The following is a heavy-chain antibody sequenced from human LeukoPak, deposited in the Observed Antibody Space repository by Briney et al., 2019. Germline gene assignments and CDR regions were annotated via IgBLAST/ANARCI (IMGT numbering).Heavy chain of an antibody. Sequence: GGSLRLSCAASGFSFGSYAMHWVRQAPGKGLEWVAVISYDGSNKYYADSVKGRFTISRDNSKNTLYLQMNSLRAEDTAVYYCARDRRLGITMIVVVIGFDYWGQGTLVTVSS. V-gene: IGHV3-30-3*01. CDR2: ISYDGSNK. CDR1: GFSFGSYA. D-gene: IGHD3-22*01. CDR3: ARDRRLGITMIVVVIGFDY. J-gene: IGHJ4*02.